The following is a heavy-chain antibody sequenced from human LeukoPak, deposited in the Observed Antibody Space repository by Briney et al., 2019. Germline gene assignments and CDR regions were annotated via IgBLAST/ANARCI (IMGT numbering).Heavy chain of an antibody. CDR3: ARVRSDYGDFGNY. CDR2: ISVHTGNT. Sequence: ASVKVSCKASGYSFTGYGISWVRQAPGQGLEWMGRISVHTGNTNYAQKFQGRVTMTTDTSTSTAYMELRSLRADDTAVYYCARVRSDYGDFGNYWGQGTLVTVCS. D-gene: IGHD4-17*01. CDR1: GYSFTGYG. V-gene: IGHV1-18*04. J-gene: IGHJ4*02.